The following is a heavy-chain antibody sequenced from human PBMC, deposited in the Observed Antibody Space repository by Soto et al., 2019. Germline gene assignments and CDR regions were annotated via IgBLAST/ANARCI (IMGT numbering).Heavy chain of an antibody. CDR3: AISQTTVTSYDY. CDR2: IYHSGST. D-gene: IGHD4-17*01. Sequence: LSLTCALSGASIHSSGLSWGWIRQPPGKGLEWIGYIYHSGSTYYNPSLKSRVTISVDRSKNQFSLKLSSVTAADTAVYYCAISQTTVTSYDYWGQGTLVT. V-gene: IGHV4-30-2*01. J-gene: IGHJ4*02. CDR1: GASIHSSGLS.